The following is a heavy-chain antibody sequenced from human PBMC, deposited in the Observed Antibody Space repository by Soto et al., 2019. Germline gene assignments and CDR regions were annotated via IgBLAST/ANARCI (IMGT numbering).Heavy chain of an antibody. CDR3: ARDATYYDILTGPPYYMDV. Sequence: GGSLRLSCAASGFTFSSYWMSWVRQAPGKGLEWVANIKQDGSEKYYVDSVKGRFTISRDNAKNSLYLQMNSLRAEDTAVYYCARDATYYDILTGPPYYMDVWGKGTTVTVSS. J-gene: IGHJ6*03. CDR2: IKQDGSEK. V-gene: IGHV3-7*01. CDR1: GFTFSSYW. D-gene: IGHD3-9*01.